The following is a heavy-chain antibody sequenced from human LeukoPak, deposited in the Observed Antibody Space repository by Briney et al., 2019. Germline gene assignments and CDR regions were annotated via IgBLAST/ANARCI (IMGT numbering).Heavy chain of an antibody. J-gene: IGHJ4*02. V-gene: IGHV5-51*01. CDR2: IYPGVSDT. D-gene: IGHD1-26*01. CDR1: AYRFSNYW. Sequence: GESLKISCKGSAYRFSNYWIGWVRQMPGKGLEWMGIIYPGVSDTKYSPSFRGQVTISVDKSISTAYLQWSSLKASDTAMYYCARQAGATDFDYWGQGTLVTVSS. CDR3: ARQAGATDFDY.